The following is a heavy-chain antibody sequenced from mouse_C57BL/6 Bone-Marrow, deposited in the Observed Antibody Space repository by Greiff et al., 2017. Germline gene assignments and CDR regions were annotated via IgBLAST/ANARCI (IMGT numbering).Heavy chain of an antibody. J-gene: IGHJ2*01. D-gene: IGHD2-3*01. Sequence: QVHVKQSGPELVKPGASVKISCKASGYAFSSSWMNWVKQRPGKGLEWIGRIYPGDGDTNYTGKFKGKATLTADKSSSTAYMQLSSLTSEDSAVYFCARSGDGYYFYYFDYWGQGTTLTVSS. CDR2: IYPGDGDT. CDR3: ARSGDGYYFYYFDY. V-gene: IGHV1-82*01. CDR1: GYAFSSSW.